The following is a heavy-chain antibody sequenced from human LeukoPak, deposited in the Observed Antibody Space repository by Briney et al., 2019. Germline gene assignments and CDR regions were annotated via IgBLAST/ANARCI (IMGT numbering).Heavy chain of an antibody. Sequence: SETLSLTCTVSGGSVSSGSYYWSWIRQPPGKGLEWIGYIYYSGSTNYNPSLKSRVTISVDTSKNQFSLKLSSVTAADTAVYYCARDGGVRGVILYYGMDVRGQGTTVTVSS. CDR2: IYYSGST. D-gene: IGHD3-10*01. V-gene: IGHV4-61*01. J-gene: IGHJ6*02. CDR1: GGSVSSGSYY. CDR3: ARDGGVRGVILYYGMDV.